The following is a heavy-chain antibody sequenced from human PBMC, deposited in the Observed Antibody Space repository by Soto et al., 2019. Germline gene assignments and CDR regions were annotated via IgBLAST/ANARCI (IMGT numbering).Heavy chain of an antibody. CDR1: GFTLSSYS. CDR3: AREERRFYYYYYGMDV. Sequence: EVQLVESGGALVQPGGSLRLSCAASGFTLSSYSMNWVRQAPGKGLEWISYISSSSSTISYADSVKGRFTISRDNAKNSLYLQMNSLRDEDTAVYYCAREERRFYYYYYGMDVWGQGTTVTVSS. V-gene: IGHV3-48*02. J-gene: IGHJ6*02. CDR2: ISSSSSTI.